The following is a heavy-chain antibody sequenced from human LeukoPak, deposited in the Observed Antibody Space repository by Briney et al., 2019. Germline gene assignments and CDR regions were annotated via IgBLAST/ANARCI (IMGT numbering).Heavy chain of an antibody. CDR1: GGSFSGYY. CDR2: INHSGRT. Sequence: PETLSLTCAVYGGSFSGYYWSWIRQPPGKGLEWIGEINHSGRTNYNPSLKSRVTISVDTSKNQFSLKLSSVTAADTAVYYCARGLGDPYFDYWGQGTLVTVSS. V-gene: IGHV4-34*01. J-gene: IGHJ4*02. CDR3: ARGLGDPYFDY.